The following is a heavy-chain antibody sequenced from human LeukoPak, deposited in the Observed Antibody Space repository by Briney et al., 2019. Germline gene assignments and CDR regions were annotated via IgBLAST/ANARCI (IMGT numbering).Heavy chain of an antibody. V-gene: IGHV3-21*01. D-gene: IGHD3-22*01. CDR1: GFTFSSYS. Sequence: GGSLRLSCAASGFTFSSYSMNWVRQAPGKGLEWVSSISSSSSYIYYADSVKGRFTISRDNAKKSLYLQMNSLRDEDTAVYYCAREGNYYDSEADYWGQGTLVTVSS. J-gene: IGHJ4*02. CDR2: ISSSSSYI. CDR3: AREGNYYDSEADY.